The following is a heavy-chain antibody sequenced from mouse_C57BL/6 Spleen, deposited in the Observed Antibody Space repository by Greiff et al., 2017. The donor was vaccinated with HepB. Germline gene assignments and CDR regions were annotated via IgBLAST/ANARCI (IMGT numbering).Heavy chain of an antibody. J-gene: IGHJ1*03. CDR1: GYSITSGYY. Sequence: EVQLQESGPGLVKPSQSLSLTCSVTGYSITSGYYWNWIRQFPGNKLEWMGYISYDGSNNYNPYLKKRISITRDTSKNQFFLKLNSVTTEDTATYYCARVITTVVADWYFDVWGTGTTVTVSS. CDR2: ISYDGSN. V-gene: IGHV3-6*01. CDR3: ARVITTVVADWYFDV. D-gene: IGHD1-1*01.